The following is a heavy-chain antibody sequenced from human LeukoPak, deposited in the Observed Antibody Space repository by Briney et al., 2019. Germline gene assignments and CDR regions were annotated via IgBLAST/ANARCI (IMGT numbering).Heavy chain of an antibody. CDR2: INHSGST. V-gene: IGHV4-34*01. CDR3: ARGGSCYSFLLMCRGWFDP. Sequence: SETLSLTCAVYGGSFSGYYWSWIRQPPGKGLEWIGEINHSGSTNHNPSLKSRVTISVDTSKNQFSLKLSSVTAADTAVYYCARGGSCYSFLLMCRGWFDPWGQGTLVTVSS. D-gene: IGHD2-15*01. J-gene: IGHJ5*02. CDR1: GGSFSGYY.